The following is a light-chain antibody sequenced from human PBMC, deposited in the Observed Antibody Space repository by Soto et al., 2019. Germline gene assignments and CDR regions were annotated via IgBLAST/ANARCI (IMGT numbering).Light chain of an antibody. J-gene: IGKJ2*01. CDR3: MQALQTPPW. CDR1: QSLLHSNGYNY. Sequence: DIVMTQSPLSLPVTPGEPASISCRSSQSLLHSNGYNYLDWYLQKPGQSPQLLIYLGSNRASGVPDRFSGSGSGTDFTLKISRVEAEDVGVYYCMQALQTPPWFGQGTKLEIK. V-gene: IGKV2-28*01. CDR2: LGS.